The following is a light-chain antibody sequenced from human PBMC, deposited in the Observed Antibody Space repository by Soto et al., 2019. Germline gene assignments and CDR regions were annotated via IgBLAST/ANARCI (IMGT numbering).Light chain of an antibody. CDR1: QSVSSN. J-gene: IGKJ4*01. Sequence: LVIIHTPTTLSVSPAGRATLSCSASQSVSSNLAWYQQKPGQVPRLLIYGASTRATGIPARFSGSGSGTEFTLTISSLQSEEFAIYYCQQYDDWRRLTFGGGTKVDIK. CDR2: GAS. CDR3: QQYDDWRRLT. V-gene: IGKV3-15*01.